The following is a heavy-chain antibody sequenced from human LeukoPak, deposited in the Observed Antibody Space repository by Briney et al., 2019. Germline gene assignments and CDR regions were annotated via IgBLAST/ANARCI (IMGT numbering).Heavy chain of an antibody. CDR3: ARQALWFFDH. Sequence: SETLSLTCTVSGRSISSNSNCWAWIRQPPGRGLEWIGSISYGGSTYYSPSLESRVTISVDTSKNQFSLNLSSVTAADTAVYYCARQALWFFDHWGQGTLVTVSS. J-gene: IGHJ4*02. CDR1: GRSISSNSNC. V-gene: IGHV4-39*01. D-gene: IGHD2-21*01. CDR2: ISYGGST.